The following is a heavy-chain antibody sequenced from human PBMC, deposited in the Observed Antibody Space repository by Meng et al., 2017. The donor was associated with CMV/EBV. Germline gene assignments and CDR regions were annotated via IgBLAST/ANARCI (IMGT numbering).Heavy chain of an antibody. D-gene: IGHD2-21*01. V-gene: IGHV3-21*01. Sequence: GESLRLSCAASGFTFSSYSMNWVRQAPGKGLEWVSSISSSSSYIYYADSVKGRFTISRDNSKNTLYLQMNSLRAEDTAVYYCAKVGHIVDAFDIWGQGTMVTVSS. CDR3: AKVGHIVDAFDI. J-gene: IGHJ3*02. CDR2: ISSSSSYI. CDR1: GFTFSSYS.